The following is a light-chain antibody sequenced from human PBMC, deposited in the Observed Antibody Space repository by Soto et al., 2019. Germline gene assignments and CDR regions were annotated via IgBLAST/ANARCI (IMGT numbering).Light chain of an antibody. CDR2: EVT. CDR1: STDVGAYNF. V-gene: IGLV2-8*01. CDR3: GSPAGNSNLV. J-gene: IGLJ3*02. Sequence: QSALTQPPSASGSPGQSVTISCTGTSTDVGAYNFVSWYQQHPGKAPKLVVYEVTKRPSGVPDRVSGSKSGNTASLTVSGLQPEDEADYYCGSPAGNSNLVFGGWTQPTVL.